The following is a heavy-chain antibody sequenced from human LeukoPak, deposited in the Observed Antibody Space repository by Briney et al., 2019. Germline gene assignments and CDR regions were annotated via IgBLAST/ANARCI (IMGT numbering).Heavy chain of an antibody. V-gene: IGHV3-53*01. CDR1: GFTVSSNY. Sequence: GGSLRLSCAASGFTVSSNYMSWVCLAPRQGLEWVSVIYSGGSTYYADSVKGRFTISRDSSKNSLYLQMNSLRAEDTAVYYCARTITGTTSFDYWGQGTLVTVSS. D-gene: IGHD1-7*01. CDR2: IYSGGST. CDR3: ARTITGTTSFDY. J-gene: IGHJ4*02.